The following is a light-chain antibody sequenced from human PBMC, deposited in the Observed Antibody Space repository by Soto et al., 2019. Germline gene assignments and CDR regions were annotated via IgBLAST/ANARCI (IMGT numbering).Light chain of an antibody. CDR2: DNN. J-gene: IGLJ1*01. V-gene: IGLV1-51*01. Sequence: QSVLTQPPSVSAAPGRTVTISCSGSSSNIGTSFVSWYQQLPGTAPRLLIYDNNERPSGIPDRFSGSKSGTSATLGIPGLQTGDEADYYCGAWDGGLSAFVFGSGTKVTV. CDR1: SSNIGTSF. CDR3: GAWDGGLSAFV.